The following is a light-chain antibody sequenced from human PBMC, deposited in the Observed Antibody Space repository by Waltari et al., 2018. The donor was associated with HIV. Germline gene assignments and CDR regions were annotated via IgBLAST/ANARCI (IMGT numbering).Light chain of an antibody. CDR2: TAS. Sequence: DTQMIQSPSSLSASVGDKVNITCRARHNITTYLNWFQQKSGKPPNLLIYTASTLQSGVPSRFSGSGSGTHFTLTINCLQPDDFATYFCQQSYTSPLTFGGGTKIEI. J-gene: IGKJ4*01. V-gene: IGKV1-39*01. CDR3: QQSYTSPLT. CDR1: HNITTY.